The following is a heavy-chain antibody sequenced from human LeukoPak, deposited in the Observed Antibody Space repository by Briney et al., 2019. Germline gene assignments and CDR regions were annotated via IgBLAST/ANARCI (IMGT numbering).Heavy chain of an antibody. CDR1: GGPIGSYY. D-gene: IGHD4-17*01. CDR2: ISADGYT. CDR3: ARDRSPHPLGDHGGLDV. Sequence: SETLSLTCSVSGGPIGSYYWTWIRHSAVKGLEWIGRISADGYTNYHPSLKSRVTMTLDTSTNQFSLTLTSVTAEDTAMYFCARDRSPHPLGDHGGLDVWGQGTMVTVSS. V-gene: IGHV4-4*07. J-gene: IGHJ3*01.